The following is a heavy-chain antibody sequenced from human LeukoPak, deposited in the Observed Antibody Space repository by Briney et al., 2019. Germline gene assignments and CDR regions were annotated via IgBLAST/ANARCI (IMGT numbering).Heavy chain of an antibody. V-gene: IGHV4-59*11. J-gene: IGHJ3*02. CDR3: ARDLVTVTKGFDI. CDR1: DDSFSSHY. D-gene: IGHD4-17*01. CDR2: ISYIGTT. Sequence: SETLSLTCAVSDDSFSSHYWTWIRQPPGKGLEWIGYISYIGTTNYNPSLKSRVTISIDTSKNQFSLKLSTVTAADTAVYYCARDLVTVTKGFDIWGQGTMVSVSS.